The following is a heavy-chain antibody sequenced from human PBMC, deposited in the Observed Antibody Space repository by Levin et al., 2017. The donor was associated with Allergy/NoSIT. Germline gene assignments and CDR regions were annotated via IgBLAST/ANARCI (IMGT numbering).Heavy chain of an antibody. D-gene: IGHD2-15*01. J-gene: IGHJ6*02. CDR2: IFHSGST. V-gene: IGHV4-39*07. CDR3: ARDFRGRSFPVVGMDG. CDR1: GGSIRSNNYH. Sequence: SQTLSLTCTVSGGSIRSNNYHWGWIRQPPGKGLEWIGNIFHSGSTYYSPSLKSRVTISVDTSKNQFSLKLTPVTAADTAVYYCARDFRGRSFPVVGMDGWGQGTTVTVSS.